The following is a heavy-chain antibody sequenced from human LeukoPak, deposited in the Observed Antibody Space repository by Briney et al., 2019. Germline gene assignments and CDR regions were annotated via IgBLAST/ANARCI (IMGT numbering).Heavy chain of an antibody. CDR1: GYTFTSYD. D-gene: IGHD5-18*01. V-gene: IGHV1-46*01. Sequence: ASVKVSCKASGYTFTSYDINWVRQATGQGLEWMGIINPSGGSTSYAQKFQGRVTMTRDTSTSTVYMELSSLRSEDTAVYYCARCYAVGDTAIVTSYFDYWGQGTLVTVSS. J-gene: IGHJ4*02. CDR3: ARCYAVGDTAIVTSYFDY. CDR2: INPSGGST.